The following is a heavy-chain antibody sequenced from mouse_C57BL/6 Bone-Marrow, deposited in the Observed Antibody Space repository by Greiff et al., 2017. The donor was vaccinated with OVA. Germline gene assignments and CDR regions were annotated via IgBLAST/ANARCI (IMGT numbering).Heavy chain of an antibody. J-gene: IGHJ2*01. CDR2: IYPGSGTT. CDR1: GYTFTSYW. V-gene: IGHV1-55*01. Sequence: QVQLKESGAELVMPGASVKMSCKASGYTFTSYWITRVKQRPGQGLVWIGYIYPGSGTTNYNEKFKSKATLPVDTSSSTDYMQLSSLTSENSAVYYCARGGYWGQGTTLTVSS. CDR3: ARGGY.